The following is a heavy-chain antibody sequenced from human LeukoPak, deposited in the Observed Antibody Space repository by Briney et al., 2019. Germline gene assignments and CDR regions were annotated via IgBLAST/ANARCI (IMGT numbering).Heavy chain of an antibody. CDR3: ASSRSPVLRFLEWFNYYYGMDV. J-gene: IGHJ6*02. Sequence: GGSLRLSCAASGFTFSSYAMPWVRQAPGKGLEYVSAISSNGGSTYYANSVKGRFTISRDNSKNTLYLQMGSLRAEDMAVYYCASSRSPVLRFLEWFNYYYGMDVWGQGTTVTVSS. CDR1: GFTFSSYA. V-gene: IGHV3-64*01. CDR2: ISSNGGST. D-gene: IGHD3-3*01.